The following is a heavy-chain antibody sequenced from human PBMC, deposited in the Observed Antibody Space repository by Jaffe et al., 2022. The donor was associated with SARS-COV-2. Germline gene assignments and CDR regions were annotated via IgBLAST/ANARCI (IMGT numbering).Heavy chain of an antibody. V-gene: IGHV5-51*01. CDR2: IYPDDSDS. Sequence: EVQLVQSGAEVKKPGESLKISCKGSGYSFTSYWIGWVRQMPGKGLEWMGIIYPDDSDSRYSPSFQGHVAFSVDKSISTAYLQWTSLKASDTAMYYCARHLGGSYSDYWGQGTLVTVSS. J-gene: IGHJ4*02. CDR1: GYSFTSYW. D-gene: IGHD3-16*01. CDR3: ARHLGGSYSDY.